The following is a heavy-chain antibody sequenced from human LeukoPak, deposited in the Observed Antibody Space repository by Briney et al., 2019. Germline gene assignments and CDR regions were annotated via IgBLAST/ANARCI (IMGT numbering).Heavy chain of an antibody. CDR2: ISGSGNRT. D-gene: IGHD2-8*01. V-gene: IGHV3-23*01. CDR3: AKVLVLVSANRYYFDY. J-gene: IGHJ4*02. CDR1: GLTFSGSA. Sequence: GGSLSLSCAASGLTFSGSAMSWVSQPPGKGLEWVSLISGSGNRTYYADSVKGRFTISRDNSQNTLYLQMNSLRAEDTALYYCAKVLVLVSANRYYFDYWGQGTLVTVSP.